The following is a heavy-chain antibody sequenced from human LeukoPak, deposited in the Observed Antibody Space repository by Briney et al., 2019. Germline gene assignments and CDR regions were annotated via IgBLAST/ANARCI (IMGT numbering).Heavy chain of an antibody. J-gene: IGHJ4*02. V-gene: IGHV3-23*01. D-gene: IGHD1-26*01. CDR3: AKGKGTGSYYYFDY. CDR2: ISNSGGTI. Sequence: GGSLRLSCAASGFTFSNYAMSWVRQAPGEGLEWVSAISNSGGTIHYADSVKGRFTISRDNSKNTLYLQMNSLTAEDTAVYHCAKGKGTGSYYYFDYWGQGTLVIVSS. CDR1: GFTFSNYA.